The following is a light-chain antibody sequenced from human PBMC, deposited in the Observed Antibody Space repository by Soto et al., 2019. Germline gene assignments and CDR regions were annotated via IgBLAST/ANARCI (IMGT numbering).Light chain of an antibody. V-gene: IGKV1-39*01. CDR3: RQSYNTPGT. Sequence: DIQMTQSPSSLSASVGDRVTITCRASQSIISYLNWYQQKPGKAPILLIYSASSLQSGVPSRFSGSGSGTDFTLTISSLQPEDFATYYCRQSYNTPGTFGQGTRLEI. CDR2: SAS. CDR1: QSIISY. J-gene: IGKJ5*01.